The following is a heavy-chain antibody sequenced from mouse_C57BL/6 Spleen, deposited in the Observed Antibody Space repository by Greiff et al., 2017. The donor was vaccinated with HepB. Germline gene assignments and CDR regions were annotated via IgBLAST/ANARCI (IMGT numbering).Heavy chain of an antibody. CDR3: ARVDYDYAMDY. CDR1: GYSITSGYY. Sequence: DVQLQESGPGLVKPSQSLSLTCSVTGYSITSGYYWNWIRQFPGNKLEWMGYISYDGSNNYNPSLKNRISITRDTSKNQFFLKLNSVTTEDTATYYCARVDYDYAMDYWGQGTSVTVSS. D-gene: IGHD2-4*01. V-gene: IGHV3-6*01. J-gene: IGHJ4*01. CDR2: ISYDGSN.